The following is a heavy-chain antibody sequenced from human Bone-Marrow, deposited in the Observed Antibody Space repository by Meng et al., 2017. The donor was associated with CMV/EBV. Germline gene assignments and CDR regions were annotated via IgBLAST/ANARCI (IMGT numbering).Heavy chain of an antibody. CDR1: GFTFSSYT. V-gene: IGHV4-39*01. CDR3: ARLPTYCTNGVCYPDY. D-gene: IGHD2-8*01. Sequence: ESLKISCAASGFTFSSYTMNWVRKPPGKGLEWIGSIYYSGSTYYNPSLKSRVTISVDTSKNQFSLKLSSVTAADTAVYYCARLPTYCTNGVCYPDYWGQGTLVTVSS. J-gene: IGHJ4*02. CDR2: IYYSGST.